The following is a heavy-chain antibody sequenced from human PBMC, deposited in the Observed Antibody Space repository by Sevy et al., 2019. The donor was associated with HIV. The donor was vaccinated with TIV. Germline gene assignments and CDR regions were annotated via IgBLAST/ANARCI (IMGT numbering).Heavy chain of an antibody. CDR2: IWYDGSNE. J-gene: IGHJ4*02. CDR3: ARDRYSYGFLIDY. Sequence: GGSLRLSCAASGFTFSSYGMHWVRQAPGKGLEWVAVIWYDGSNEYYADSVKGRFTISRDNSKNTLYLQMNSLRAEDTAVYYCARDRYSYGFLIDYWGQGTLVTVSS. D-gene: IGHD5-18*01. V-gene: IGHV3-33*01. CDR1: GFTFSSYG.